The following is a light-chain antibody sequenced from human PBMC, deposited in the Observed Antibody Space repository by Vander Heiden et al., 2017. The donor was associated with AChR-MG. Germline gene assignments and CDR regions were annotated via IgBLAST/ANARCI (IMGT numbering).Light chain of an antibody. Sequence: DIVLTQSPLSLPVTPGEPASIPCRSSQSLLHSNGYNYLDWYLQKPGQSPQLLIYLGSNRASGVPDRFSGSASGIDYTLKISRVEAEDVGVYYCRQSLQTPQTFGQGTKVEIK. CDR1: QSLLHSNGYNY. V-gene: IGKV2-28*01. CDR2: LGS. CDR3: RQSLQTPQT. J-gene: IGKJ1*01.